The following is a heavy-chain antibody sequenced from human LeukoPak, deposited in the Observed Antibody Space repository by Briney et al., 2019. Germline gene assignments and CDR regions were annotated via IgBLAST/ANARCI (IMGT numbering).Heavy chain of an antibody. V-gene: IGHV1-69*13. J-gene: IGHJ6*04. Sequence: GASVKVSCKASGGTFSSYAISWVRQAPGQGLEWMGGIIPIFGTANYAQKFQGRVTITADESTGTAYMELSSLRSEDTAVYYCARERVVPAATIGYYYYGMDVWGKGTTVTVSS. CDR1: GGTFSSYA. D-gene: IGHD2-2*01. CDR2: IIPIFGTA. CDR3: ARERVVPAATIGYYYYGMDV.